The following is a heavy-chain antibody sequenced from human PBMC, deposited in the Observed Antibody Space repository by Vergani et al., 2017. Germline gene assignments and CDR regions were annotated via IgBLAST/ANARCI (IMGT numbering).Heavy chain of an antibody. CDR2: IFYSGGT. CDR1: GASLESSGYY. Sequence: QVQLQESGPGLLKPSETLSLTCAVTGASLESSGYYWSWLRQGPGKGLEWIGNIFYSGGTYYNPSLKSRVTISVDTSKNQFSLKLSSVTAADTAVYYCARDPSYYYGSGSYYTGYWGQGTLVTVSS. J-gene: IGHJ4*02. CDR3: ARDPSYYYGSGSYYTGY. V-gene: IGHV4-30-4*01. D-gene: IGHD3-10*01.